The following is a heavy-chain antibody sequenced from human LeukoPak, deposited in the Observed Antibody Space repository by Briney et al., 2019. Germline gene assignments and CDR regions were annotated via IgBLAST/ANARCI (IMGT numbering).Heavy chain of an antibody. CDR3: ARGRSFGFDFGS. CDR1: GVSINTCCYY. J-gene: IGHJ4*02. D-gene: IGHD3-3*02. V-gene: IGHV4-61*01. Sequence: SETLSLTCDVSGVSINTCCYYWTWIRQPPGKGLERIGYKYYSGSTRYNSSLRSRLTISLDTSKNQFSLRLTSVTAADTAVYYCARGRSFGFDFGSWGTVALVIVSS. CDR2: KYYSGST.